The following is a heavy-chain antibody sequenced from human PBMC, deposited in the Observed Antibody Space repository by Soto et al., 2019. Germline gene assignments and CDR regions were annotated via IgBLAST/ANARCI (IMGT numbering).Heavy chain of an antibody. D-gene: IGHD3-22*01. CDR3: ARTSSGYYYYYFDY. CDR2: ISSSSSYI. CDR1: VFTFSSYS. Sequence: PWWSLRLSCSASVFTFSSYSMNWCRQAPGKGLEWVSSISSSSSYIYYADSVKGRFTISRDNAKNSLYLQMNSLRAEDTAVYYCARTSSGYYYYYFDYWGQGTLVTVSS. V-gene: IGHV3-21*01. J-gene: IGHJ4*02.